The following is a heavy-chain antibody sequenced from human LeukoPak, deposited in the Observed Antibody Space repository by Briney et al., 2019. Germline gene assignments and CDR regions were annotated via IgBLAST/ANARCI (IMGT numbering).Heavy chain of an antibody. D-gene: IGHD3-22*01. CDR2: ISGSGGST. J-gene: IGHJ3*02. Sequence: GGSLRLSCAASGFTFSSYAMSWVRQAPGKGLEWVSAISGSGGSTYYADSVKGRFTISRDNSKNTLYLQMNSLRAEDTAVYYCAKDEYYYDSSGYLNPIWGQGTMVTVSS. V-gene: IGHV3-23*01. CDR3: AKDEYYYDSSGYLNPI. CDR1: GFTFSSYA.